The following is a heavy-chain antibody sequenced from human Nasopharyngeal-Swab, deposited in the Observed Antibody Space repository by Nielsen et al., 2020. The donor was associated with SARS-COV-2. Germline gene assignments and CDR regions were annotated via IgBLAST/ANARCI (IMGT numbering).Heavy chain of an antibody. Sequence: GESLKISCAASGFTFSRYWMSWVRQAPGKGLEWVSVIYSGGSTYYADSVKGRFTISRHNSKNTLYLQMNSLRAEDTAVYYCARGKVRVIWDYWGQGTLVTVSS. CDR3: ARGKVRVIWDY. V-gene: IGHV3-53*04. J-gene: IGHJ4*02. CDR2: IYSGGST. D-gene: IGHD3-10*01. CDR1: GFTFSRYW.